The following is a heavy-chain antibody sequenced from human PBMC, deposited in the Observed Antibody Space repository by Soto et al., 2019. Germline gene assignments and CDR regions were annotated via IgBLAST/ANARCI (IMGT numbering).Heavy chain of an antibody. CDR3: AHFSDLEWFDP. V-gene: IGHV4-59*01. CDR2: IFYTGST. J-gene: IGHJ5*02. D-gene: IGHD2-21*01. Sequence: QVQLQESGPGLVTPSETLSLTCTVSGGSISRYFWSWIRQSPGKGLEWIGDIFYTGSTTYNPSLNSRVTISIDTSKTQFSLKLSSLTAADTAVYYCAHFSDLEWFDPWGQGTLVTVSS. CDR1: GGSISRYF.